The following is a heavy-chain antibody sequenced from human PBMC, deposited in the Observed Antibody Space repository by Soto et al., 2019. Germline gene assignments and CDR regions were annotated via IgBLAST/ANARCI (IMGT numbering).Heavy chain of an antibody. J-gene: IGHJ4*02. CDR3: TTPSINHDILTDYFNY. D-gene: IGHD3-9*01. CDR2: IRSKANSDAT. Sequence: EVQLVESGGGLVQPGGSLKLSCAASGFTFSGSAMHWVRQAPGKGLEWVGRIRSKANSDATVYAASVKGRFTISRDDSKKTAYLKMNSLKTEDTAVYYCTTPSINHDILTDYFNYWGQGSLVTVSS. CDR1: GFTFSGSA. V-gene: IGHV3-73*02.